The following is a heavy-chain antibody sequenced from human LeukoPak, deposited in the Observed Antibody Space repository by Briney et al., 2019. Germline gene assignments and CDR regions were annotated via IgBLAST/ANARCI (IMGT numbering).Heavy chain of an antibody. CDR2: INPSGGST. CDR1: GYTFTSYY. CDR3: ARADSSGWYFDY. D-gene: IGHD6-19*01. Sequence: ASVKVSCKASGYTFTSYYMHWVRQAPGQGLEWMGIINPSGGSTSYAQKFQGRVAMTRDTSTSTVYMELSSLRSEDTAVYYCARADSSGWYFDYWGQGTLVTVSS. J-gene: IGHJ4*02. V-gene: IGHV1-46*01.